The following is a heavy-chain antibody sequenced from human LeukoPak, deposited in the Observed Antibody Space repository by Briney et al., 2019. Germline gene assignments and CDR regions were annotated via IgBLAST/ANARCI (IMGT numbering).Heavy chain of an antibody. CDR2: IKSKTDGGTT. CDR3: STTYYYDSSEGY. J-gene: IGHJ4*02. D-gene: IGHD3-22*01. Sequence: MAGGSLRLSCAASGFTFSDAWMNWVRQAPGKGLEWVGRIKSKTDGGTTDYAAPVKGRFTISRDDSKNTLYLQMNNLKTEDTAVYYCSTTYYYDSSEGYWGQGTLVTVSS. V-gene: IGHV3-15*07. CDR1: GFTFSDAW.